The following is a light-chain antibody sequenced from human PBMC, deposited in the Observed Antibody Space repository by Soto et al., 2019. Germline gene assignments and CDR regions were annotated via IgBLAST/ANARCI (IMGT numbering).Light chain of an antibody. CDR3: CSYAGSSTYVI. Sequence: QSALTQPASVSGSPGQSITISCTGTTNLVSWYQHHPGTAPKRMIFEDSRRPSGVSHRFSGSKSGNTASLTISGLQAEDEADYYCCSYAGSSTYVIFGGGTKLNVL. CDR1: TNL. J-gene: IGLJ2*01. V-gene: IGLV2-23*01. CDR2: EDS.